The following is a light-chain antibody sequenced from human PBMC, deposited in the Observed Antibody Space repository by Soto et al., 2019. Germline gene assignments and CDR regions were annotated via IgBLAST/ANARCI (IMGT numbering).Light chain of an antibody. Sequence: EILLTQSPGTLSLSPGERATLSCRASRSFASSYLAWYQHKPGQAPRLLIYAASSRATGIPDRFIGSGSGTDFTLTISRLEPDDSAVYYCHHYDSSPPYTFGQGTKLEIK. J-gene: IGKJ2*01. CDR2: AAS. V-gene: IGKV3-20*01. CDR3: HHYDSSPPYT. CDR1: RSFASSY.